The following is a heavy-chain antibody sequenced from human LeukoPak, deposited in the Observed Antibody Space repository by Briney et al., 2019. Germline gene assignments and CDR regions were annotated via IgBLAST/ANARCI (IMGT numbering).Heavy chain of an antibody. CDR2: IYPGDSDT. CDR1: GYSFTSYW. CDR3: ARLVVVPAAYDAFDI. V-gene: IGHV5-51*01. Sequence: GESLKISCKGSGYSFTSYWIGWVRQMPGKGLEWMGIIYPGDSDTRYSPSFQGQVTISADKSISTVYLQWSSLKASDTAMYYCARLVVVPAAYDAFDIWGQGTMVTVSS. D-gene: IGHD2-2*01. J-gene: IGHJ3*02.